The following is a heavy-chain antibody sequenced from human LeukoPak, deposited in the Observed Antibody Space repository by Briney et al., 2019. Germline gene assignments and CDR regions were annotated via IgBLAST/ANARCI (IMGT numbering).Heavy chain of an antibody. CDR1: RFTFSSYG. V-gene: IGHV3-30*03. CDR3: ARDSSTVTTWFDY. J-gene: IGHJ4*02. Sequence: GGSLRLSCAASRFTFSSYGMHWVRPAPGKGLEWVAVISYDGSKKYYADTVKGRLTISRDNSKNTLYLQINSLGAEDTAVYYCARDSSTVTTWFDYWGQGSLVTVSS. CDR2: ISYDGSKK. D-gene: IGHD4-17*01.